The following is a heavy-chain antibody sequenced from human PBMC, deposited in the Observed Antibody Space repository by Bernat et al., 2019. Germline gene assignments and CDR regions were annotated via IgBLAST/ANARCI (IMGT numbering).Heavy chain of an antibody. CDR2: IYYSGNT. CDR1: GYSITSNNW. V-gene: IGHV4-28*01. Sequence: HVQLQESGPGLVKPSDTLSLTCDVSGYSITSNNWWGWIRQTPGKGLEWIGYIYYSGNTYYNPSLKSRVTMSVDTSKNQFSLRLSSVTAMDTAVYFCAKTDGAVPGAAYFDYWGQGSLVTV. D-gene: IGHD6-19*01. CDR3: AKTDGAVPGAAYFDY. J-gene: IGHJ4*02.